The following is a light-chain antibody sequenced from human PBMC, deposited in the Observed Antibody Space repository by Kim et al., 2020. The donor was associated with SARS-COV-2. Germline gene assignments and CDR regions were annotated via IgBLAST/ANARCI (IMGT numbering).Light chain of an antibody. CDR2: GAS. CDR3: QQYGSSSLT. V-gene: IGKV3-20*01. CDR1: KSVSSSY. Sequence: EIVLTQSPGTLSLSQGDRATLSCRASKSVSSSYLAWYQQKPGQAPRLLIYGASSRATGIPDRFSGSGSGTDFTLTISRLEPEDFAVYYCQQYGSSSLTFGGGTKV. J-gene: IGKJ4*01.